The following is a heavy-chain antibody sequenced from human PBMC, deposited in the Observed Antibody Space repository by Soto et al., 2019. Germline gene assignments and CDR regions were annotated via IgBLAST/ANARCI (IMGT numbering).Heavy chain of an antibody. V-gene: IGHV3-23*01. CDR1: GFTFSSYA. CDR3: AKALSGGVVIPIDY. Sequence: EVQLLESGGGLVQTGGSLRLSCAASGFTFSSYAMSWVRQAPGKGLEWVSGISSSGGSTYNADSVKGRFTISRDNSKNTLYLQMNSLRAEDTAVYYSAKALSGGVVIPIDYWGQGTLVTVSS. CDR2: ISSSGGST. D-gene: IGHD3-3*01. J-gene: IGHJ4*02.